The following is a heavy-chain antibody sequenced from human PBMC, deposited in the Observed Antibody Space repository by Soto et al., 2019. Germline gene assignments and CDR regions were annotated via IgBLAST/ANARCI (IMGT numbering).Heavy chain of an antibody. J-gene: IGHJ5*01. D-gene: IGHD2-21*01. V-gene: IGHV1-8*01. CDR1: GYTLATYD. Sequence: QVQLVQSGAEVKTPGASVKVSCKASGYTLATYDINWVRQAPGQGVEWMGWMNPNSGNTGYAQKFQRRLAMTRNTALSVDHMELSSMRNVGTDVSYCACSDGSNVNGFDSWGQGTLVTVSS. CDR3: ACSDGSNVNGFDS. CDR2: MNPNSGNT.